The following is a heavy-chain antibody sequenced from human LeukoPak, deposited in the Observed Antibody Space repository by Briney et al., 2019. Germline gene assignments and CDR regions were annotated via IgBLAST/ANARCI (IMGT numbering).Heavy chain of an antibody. V-gene: IGHV3-21*01. Sequence: GGSLRLSCAASGFTFSTYSMNWVRQAPGKGLEWVSSISSSSDYIYYADSVKGRFTISRDNAKNSLYLQMNSLRAEDTAVYYCARAPVPIYYASGSYYDYWGQGTLVTVSS. CDR3: ARAPVPIYYASGSYYDY. J-gene: IGHJ4*02. CDR2: ISSSSDYI. CDR1: GFTFSTYS. D-gene: IGHD3-10*01.